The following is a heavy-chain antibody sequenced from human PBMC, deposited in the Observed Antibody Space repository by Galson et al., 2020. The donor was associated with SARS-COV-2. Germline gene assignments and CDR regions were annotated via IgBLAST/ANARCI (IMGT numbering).Heavy chain of an antibody. J-gene: IGHJ3*02. CDR1: GFTFSSYW. D-gene: IGHD6-19*01. CDR3: ARDQCSGWLSPLCDAFDI. V-gene: IGHV3-7*01. Sequence: GGSLRLSCAASGFTFSSYWMSWVRQAPGKGLEWVANIKQDGSEKYYVDSVKGRFTISRDNAKNSLYLQMNSLRAEDTAVYYCARDQCSGWLSPLCDAFDIWGKGTMVTVSS. CDR2: IKQDGSEK.